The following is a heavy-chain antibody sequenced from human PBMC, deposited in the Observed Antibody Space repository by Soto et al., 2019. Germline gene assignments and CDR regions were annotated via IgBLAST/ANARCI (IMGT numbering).Heavy chain of an antibody. Sequence: QVQLVQSGAEVKKTGSSVKVSCKASGGSFSSYTISWVRQAPGQGLEWMGRIVPMVGRTIYAQKFQGRVAISADKSTTTAHKDLSNLASEDTAMYFCALDSGGDVFYIWGQGTLVTVSS. CDR1: GGSFSSYT. D-gene: IGHD3-10*01. J-gene: IGHJ3*02. CDR3: ALDSGGDVFYI. V-gene: IGHV1-69*02. CDR2: IVPMVGRT.